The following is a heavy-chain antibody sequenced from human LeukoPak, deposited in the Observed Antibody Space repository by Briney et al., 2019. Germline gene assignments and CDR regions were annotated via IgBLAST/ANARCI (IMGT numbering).Heavy chain of an antibody. Sequence: SETLSLTCTVSGDSISSGGYYWSWIRQHPGKGLEWIGYIYYSGSTYYSPSLKSRATISVDTSKNQFSLNLSSVTAADTAVYYCARDRYDSYPMDVWGRGTTVTVSS. CDR1: GDSISSGGYY. D-gene: IGHD3-3*01. V-gene: IGHV4-31*03. CDR2: IYYSGST. J-gene: IGHJ6*02. CDR3: ARDRYDSYPMDV.